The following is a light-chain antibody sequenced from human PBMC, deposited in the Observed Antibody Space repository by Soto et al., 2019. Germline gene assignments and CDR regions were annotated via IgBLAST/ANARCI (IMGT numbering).Light chain of an antibody. Sequence: QSVLTQPASVSGSPGQSITISCTGTSSDVGRFNFVTWYQQHPGTAPKLMIYEVSNRPSGVSIRFSGSKSGNTASLTISGLQAEDDADYYCSSWTTSSTYVFGTGTKVTVL. V-gene: IGLV2-14*01. J-gene: IGLJ1*01. CDR1: SSDVGRFNF. CDR2: EVS. CDR3: SSWTTSSTYV.